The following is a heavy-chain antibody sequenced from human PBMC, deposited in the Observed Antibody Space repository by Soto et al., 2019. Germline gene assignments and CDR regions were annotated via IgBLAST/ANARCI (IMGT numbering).Heavy chain of an antibody. D-gene: IGHD2-2*01. J-gene: IGHJ5*02. CDR1: GGSISSNSYY. Sequence: SETLSLTCTVSGGSISSNSYYWGWVRQPPGKGLEWIGSIYHSGNAYYNPSLKSRVTISVDTSENQFSLKLSSVTAADTALYYCARHPPVELVPDFDPWGQGTLVTVSS. CDR2: IYHSGNA. V-gene: IGHV4-39*01. CDR3: ARHPPVELVPDFDP.